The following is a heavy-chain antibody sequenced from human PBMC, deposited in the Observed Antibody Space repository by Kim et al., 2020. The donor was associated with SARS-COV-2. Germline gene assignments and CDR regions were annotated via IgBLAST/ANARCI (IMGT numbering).Heavy chain of an antibody. CDR2: IDTSGSIM. CDR3: ARDPSRSRSDIDY. J-gene: IGHJ4*02. V-gene: IGHV3-48*03. CDR1: GFTFSTYE. Sequence: GGSLRLSCAASGFTFSTYEMNWVRQAPGKGLEWVSYIDTSGSIMYYADSVRGRFTISRDNAENSVFLQMNSLRAEDTAVYYCARDPSRSRSDIDYWGQGTLVTVSS.